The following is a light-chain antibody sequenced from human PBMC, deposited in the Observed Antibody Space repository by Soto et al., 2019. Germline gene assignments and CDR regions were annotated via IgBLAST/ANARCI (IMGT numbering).Light chain of an antibody. J-gene: IGLJ1*01. V-gene: IGLV2-11*01. CDR1: SSDIGGYTY. CDR3: CSFAGPQSFEV. Sequence: QSVLTQPRSVSGSPGQSVTISCTGTSSDIGGYTYVSWYQQHPGKAPKVIIYDVSERPSGVPDRLSGSKSGNTASLTISGLQPEDEADYYYCSFAGPQSFEVFGEGTKVTVL. CDR2: DVS.